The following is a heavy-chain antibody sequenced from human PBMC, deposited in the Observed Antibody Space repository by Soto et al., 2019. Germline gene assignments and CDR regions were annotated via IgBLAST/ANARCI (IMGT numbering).Heavy chain of an antibody. CDR2: IYNGGRT. CDR3: ARAPVGMDSINFFDH. D-gene: IGHD2-8*01. V-gene: IGHV4-59*04. J-gene: IGHJ4*02. CDR1: GDAISNYH. Sequence: PSETLSLTCSVSGDAISNYHWSWIRQSPGKGLEWIGYIYNGGRTFYRPSLESRINMSLDATKNSYSLRLTSVTAADTAVYYCARAPVGMDSINFFDHWGQGILVTVSS.